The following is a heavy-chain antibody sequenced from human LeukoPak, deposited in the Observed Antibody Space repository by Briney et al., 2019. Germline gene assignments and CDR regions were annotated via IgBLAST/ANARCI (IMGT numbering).Heavy chain of an antibody. Sequence: GASVKVSCKASGYTFTNYGINWVRQAPGQGLEWMGWISTYNGYTHYAQKLQGRVTMTTDTSTTTAYMELRSLTSDDTAVYFCARWGHRLYGYGGNSGDYWGQGTLLTVSS. V-gene: IGHV1-18*01. CDR2: ISTYNGYT. CDR3: ARWGHRLYGYGGNSGDY. CDR1: GYTFTNYG. D-gene: IGHD4-23*01. J-gene: IGHJ4*02.